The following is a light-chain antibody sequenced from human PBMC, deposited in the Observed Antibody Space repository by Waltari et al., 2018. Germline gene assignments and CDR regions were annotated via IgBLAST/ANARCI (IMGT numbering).Light chain of an antibody. J-gene: IGKJ2*01. V-gene: IGKV1-5*03. CDR3: QQYNSNSPYT. CDR1: QSISTW. Sequence: DIQMTQSHSTLSASVGDRVTITCRASQSISTWLAWYQQKPGKAPKLLISKASILESGVPSRFSGSGSGTEFTLTINSLQPDDFATYYCQQYNSNSPYTFGQGTKLDI. CDR2: KAS.